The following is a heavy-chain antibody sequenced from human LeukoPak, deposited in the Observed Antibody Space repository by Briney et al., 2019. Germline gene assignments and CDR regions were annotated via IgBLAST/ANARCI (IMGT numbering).Heavy chain of an antibody. CDR2: INHSGST. Sequence: SETLPLTCAVYGGSFSGYYWSWIRQPPGKGLESIGEINHSGSTNYNPSLKSRGTISVDTSKNQFSLKLSSVTAADTAVYYCASGYSMIYDLTSAYFQHWGQGTLVTVSS. CDR1: GGSFSGYY. J-gene: IGHJ1*01. D-gene: IGHD3/OR15-3a*01. CDR3: ASGYSMIYDLTSAYFQH. V-gene: IGHV4-34*01.